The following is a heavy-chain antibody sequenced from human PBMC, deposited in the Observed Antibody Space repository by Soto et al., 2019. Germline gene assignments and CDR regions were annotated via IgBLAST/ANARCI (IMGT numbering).Heavy chain of an antibody. CDR2: ISYDGSNK. V-gene: IGHV3-30-3*01. J-gene: IGHJ4*02. CDR1: GFTFSSYA. D-gene: IGHD3-10*01. CDR3: ARDSENPFFDY. Sequence: GGSLRLSCAASGFTFSSYAMHWVRQAPGKGLEWVAVISYDGSNKYYADSVKGRFTISRDNSKNTLYLQMNSLRAEDTAVYYCARDSENPFFDYWGQGTLVTVSS.